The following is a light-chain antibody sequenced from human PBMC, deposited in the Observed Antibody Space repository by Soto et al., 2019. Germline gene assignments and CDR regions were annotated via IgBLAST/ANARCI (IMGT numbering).Light chain of an antibody. V-gene: IGKV1-39*01. Sequence: DIQMTQSPSSLSASVGDRVTITCRASQSISNYLNWYQQKPGKAPMLLIYAASSLQSGVPSRFSGSGSGTDFNLNISSLQTEDFATYYCQQNYRVYTFGQGTKLEIK. CDR1: QSISNY. CDR3: QQNYRVYT. J-gene: IGKJ2*01. CDR2: AAS.